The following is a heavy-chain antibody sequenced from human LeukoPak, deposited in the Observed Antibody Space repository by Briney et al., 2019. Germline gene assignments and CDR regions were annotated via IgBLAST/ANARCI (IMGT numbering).Heavy chain of an antibody. CDR3: ARDSTGYSSGSLE. CDR2: INWNGGST. Sequence: GGSLRLSCAASGFTLNTYAMSCVRQAPGKGLEWVSGINWNGGSTGYADSVKGRFTISRDNAKNSLYLQMNSLRAEDTALYYCARDSTGYSSGSLEWGQGTLVTVSS. V-gene: IGHV3-20*04. D-gene: IGHD6-19*01. CDR1: GFTLNTYA. J-gene: IGHJ4*02.